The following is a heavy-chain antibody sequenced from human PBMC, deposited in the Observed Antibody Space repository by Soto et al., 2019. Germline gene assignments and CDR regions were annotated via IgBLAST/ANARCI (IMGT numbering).Heavy chain of an antibody. Sequence: GVPLRLSCVASRLPFSDFAMTWVGQAAGEGLEWVSALTPGGETTHYMDSVRGRFTISRDNAKNTLYLEINSLTAADTAVYYCAKDSPLSGRYQDLDYWGQGTLVNVSS. CDR1: RLPFSDFA. V-gene: IGHV3-23*01. J-gene: IGHJ4*02. D-gene: IGHD1-26*01. CDR2: LTPGGETT. CDR3: AKDSPLSGRYQDLDY.